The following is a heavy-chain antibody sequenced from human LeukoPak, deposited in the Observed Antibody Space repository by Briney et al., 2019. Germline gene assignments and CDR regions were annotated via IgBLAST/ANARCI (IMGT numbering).Heavy chain of an antibody. CDR3: ARDEFRNGGDY. CDR2: IIPIFGTA. D-gene: IGHD4-23*01. Sequence: SVKVSCKASGGTFISYAISWVRQAPGQGLEWMGRIIPIFGTANYAQKFQGRVTITTDESTSTAYMELSSLRSEDTAVYYCARDEFRNGGDYWGQGTLVTVSS. V-gene: IGHV1-69*05. CDR1: GGTFISYA. J-gene: IGHJ4*02.